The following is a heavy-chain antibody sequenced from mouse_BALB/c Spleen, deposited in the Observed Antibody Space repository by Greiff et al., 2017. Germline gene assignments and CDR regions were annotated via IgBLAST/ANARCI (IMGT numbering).Heavy chain of an antibody. Sequence: EVQLQQSGAELVRSGASVKLSCTASGFNIKDYYMHWVKQRPEQGLEWIGWIDPENGDTEYAPKFQGKATMTADTSSNTAYLQLSSLTSEDTAVYYCNAGHYYGSSSAWFAYWGQGTLVTVSA. CDR2: IDPENGDT. V-gene: IGHV14-4*02. CDR1: GFNIKDYY. D-gene: IGHD1-1*01. CDR3: NAGHYYGSSSAWFAY. J-gene: IGHJ3*01.